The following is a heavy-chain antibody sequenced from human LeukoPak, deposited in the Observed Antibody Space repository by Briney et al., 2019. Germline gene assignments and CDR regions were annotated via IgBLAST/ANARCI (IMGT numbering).Heavy chain of an antibody. D-gene: IGHD1-26*01. Sequence: GGSLGLSCAASGFTFSSNEMNWVRQAPGKGLEWVSYISSSGSTIYYADSVKGRFTISRDNAKNSLYLQMNSLRAEDTAVYYCATTSGSYYGFDYWGQGTLVTVSS. J-gene: IGHJ4*02. CDR2: ISSSGSTI. CDR1: GFTFSSNE. CDR3: ATTSGSYYGFDY. V-gene: IGHV3-48*03.